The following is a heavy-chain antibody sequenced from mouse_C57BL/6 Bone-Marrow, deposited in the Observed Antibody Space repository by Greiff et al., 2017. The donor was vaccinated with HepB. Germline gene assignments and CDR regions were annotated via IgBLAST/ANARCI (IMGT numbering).Heavy chain of an antibody. J-gene: IGHJ1*03. CDR1: GYTFTSYW. CDR3: ARGNYSNYHWYFDV. Sequence: VKLQQPGAELVKPGASVKLSCKASGYTFTSYWMHWVKQRPGQGLEWIGMIHPNSGSTNYNEKFKSKATLTVDKSSSTAYMQLSSLTSEDSAVYYCARGNYSNYHWYFDVWGTGTTVTVSS. D-gene: IGHD2-5*01. CDR2: IHPNSGST. V-gene: IGHV1-64*01.